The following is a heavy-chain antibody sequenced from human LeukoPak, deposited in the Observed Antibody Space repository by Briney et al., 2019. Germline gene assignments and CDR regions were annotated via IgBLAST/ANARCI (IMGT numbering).Heavy chain of an antibody. J-gene: IGHJ4*02. D-gene: IGHD3-10*01. CDR3: ARQEGRGLDY. Sequence: GSLRLSCAASGFTFSSYAMSWVRQPPGKGLEWIGNMYYSGATYYNPSLKSRVTISGDTSKNQFSLKLSSVTAADTAVYYCARQEGRGLDYWGQGTLVTVSS. CDR1: GFTFSSYA. CDR2: MYYSGAT. V-gene: IGHV4-39*01.